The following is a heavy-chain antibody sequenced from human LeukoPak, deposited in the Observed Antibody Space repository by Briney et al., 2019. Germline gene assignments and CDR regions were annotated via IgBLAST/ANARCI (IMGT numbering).Heavy chain of an antibody. CDR1: GFTSSDYY. V-gene: IGHV3-11*04. CDR3: ARSALTAVITWYFDP. CDR2: ISGSGNTI. D-gene: IGHD5-18*01. Sequence: GGSLRLSCAASGFTSSDYYMNWIRQAPGKGLEWVSYISGSGNTIYYADSVKGRFTISRDNTKNSLYLQMNSLRAEDTAVYYCARSALTAVITWYFDPWGQGTLVTVSS. J-gene: IGHJ5*02.